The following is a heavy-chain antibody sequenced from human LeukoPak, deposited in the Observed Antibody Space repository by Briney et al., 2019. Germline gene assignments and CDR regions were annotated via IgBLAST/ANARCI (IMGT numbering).Heavy chain of an antibody. CDR3: AREIGYDYIWGSYRSGGDYFDY. CDR1: GGSISSYY. V-gene: IGHV4-4*07. J-gene: IGHJ4*02. Sequence: SETLSLTCTVSGGSISSYYWSWIRQPAGKGLEWIGRIYTSGSTNYNPSLKSRVTMSVDASKNQFSLKLSSVTAADTAVYYCAREIGYDYIWGSYRSGGDYFDYWGQGTLVTVSS. D-gene: IGHD3-16*02. CDR2: IYTSGST.